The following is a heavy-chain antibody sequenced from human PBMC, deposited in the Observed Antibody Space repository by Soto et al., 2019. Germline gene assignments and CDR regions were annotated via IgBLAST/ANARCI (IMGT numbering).Heavy chain of an antibody. Sequence: QVQLVQSGAEVKKPGASVKVSCKPSGYTFTSYDINWVRQATGQGLEWMGWMNPNSGNTGYAQKFQGRVTMTRDTSIRTAYMELSSLRSEDTAAYYCARYYYYYMDVWGKGTTVTVSS. CDR1: GYTFTSYD. CDR3: ARYYYYYMDV. J-gene: IGHJ6*03. CDR2: MNPNSGNT. V-gene: IGHV1-8*01.